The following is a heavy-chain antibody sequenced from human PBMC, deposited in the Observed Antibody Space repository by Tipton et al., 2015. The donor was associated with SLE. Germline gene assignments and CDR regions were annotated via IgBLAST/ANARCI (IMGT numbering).Heavy chain of an antibody. CDR1: GGSISSGYYY. CDR3: AQTVTRGWFDP. D-gene: IGHD4-11*01. Sequence: LRLSCTVSGGSISSGYYYWSWIRQPAGKGLEWIGRVFVSGVTNYNPSLKSRVTISIDTSKSQFSLRLSSVTAADAAVYYCAQTVTRGWFDPWGQGTLVTVSS. V-gene: IGHV4-61*02. J-gene: IGHJ5*02. CDR2: VFVSGVT.